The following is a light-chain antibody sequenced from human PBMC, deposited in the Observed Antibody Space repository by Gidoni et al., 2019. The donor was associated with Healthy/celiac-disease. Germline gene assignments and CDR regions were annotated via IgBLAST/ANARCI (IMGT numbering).Light chain of an antibody. V-gene: IGKV3-20*01. Sequence: DIVSTQPPGTLSLSPGERATPSCRASQSVSSNYLAWYQQKPGQAPSLLIYGASSRATGIPDRFSGSESGTDFTLTISRLEPEDFAVYYCQQYGSSPPITFGQGTRLEIK. CDR3: QQYGSSPPIT. CDR1: QSVSSNY. CDR2: GAS. J-gene: IGKJ5*01.